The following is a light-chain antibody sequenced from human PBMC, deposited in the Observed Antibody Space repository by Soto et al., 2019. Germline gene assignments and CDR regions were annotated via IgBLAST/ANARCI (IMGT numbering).Light chain of an antibody. Sequence: EIVLTQSPGTLSLSPRERATLSCRASQSVSNNYLAWYQQKLGQAPRLLIYGASNRATGIQDRFSGSESGTDFTLTISRLETEDFAVYFCQQYAVSPWTFGHGTKVEIK. CDR2: GAS. J-gene: IGKJ1*01. CDR3: QQYAVSPWT. CDR1: QSVSNNY. V-gene: IGKV3-20*01.